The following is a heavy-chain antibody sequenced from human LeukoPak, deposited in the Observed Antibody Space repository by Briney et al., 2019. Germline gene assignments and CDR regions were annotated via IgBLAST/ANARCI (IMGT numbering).Heavy chain of an antibody. CDR1: GFTFGDYA. CDR3: ARDQELIVVAPGAFDI. J-gene: IGHJ3*02. D-gene: IGHD3-22*01. Sequence: PGGSLRLSCTASGFTFGDYAMTWVRQAPGKGLEWVSAISGSGGSTYYADSVKGRFTISRDNSKNTLYLQMNSLRAEDTAVYYCARDQELIVVAPGAFDIWGQGTMVTVSS. V-gene: IGHV3-23*01. CDR2: ISGSGGST.